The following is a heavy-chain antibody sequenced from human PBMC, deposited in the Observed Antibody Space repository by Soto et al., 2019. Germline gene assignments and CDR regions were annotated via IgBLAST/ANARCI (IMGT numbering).Heavy chain of an antibody. V-gene: IGHV4-39*01. J-gene: IGHJ5*02. CDR2: IYYSGST. CDR1: GGSISSSSYY. D-gene: IGHD2-2*01. CDR3: ASVGVLVPAAIDWFDP. Sequence: SETLSLTCTVSGGSISSSSYYWGWIRQPPGKGLEWIGSIYYSGSTYYNPSLKSRVTISVDTSKNQFSLKLSSVTAADTAVYYCASVGVLVPAAIDWFDPWGQGTLVTVSS.